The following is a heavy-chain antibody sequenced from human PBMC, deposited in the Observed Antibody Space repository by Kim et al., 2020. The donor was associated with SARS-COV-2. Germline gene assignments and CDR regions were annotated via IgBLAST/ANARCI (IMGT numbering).Heavy chain of an antibody. CDR3: ATQMLITMFFRDEGTFDI. V-gene: IGHV1-24*01. CDR2: FDHEDGET. J-gene: IGHJ3*02. Sequence: ASVKVSCKVSGYTITELSMHWVRQAPGKGLEWMGGFDHEDGETIYAQKFQGRVTMTEDTSTDTAYMELSSLRSEDTAVYYCATQMLITMFFRDEGTFDIWGQGTMVTVSS. D-gene: IGHD3-10*02. CDR1: GYTITELS.